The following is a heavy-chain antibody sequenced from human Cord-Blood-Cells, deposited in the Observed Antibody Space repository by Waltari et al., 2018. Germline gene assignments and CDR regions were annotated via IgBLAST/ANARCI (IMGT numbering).Heavy chain of an antibody. J-gene: IGHJ4*02. Sequence: QVQLQQWGAGLLKPSETLSLTCAVYGGSFSGYYSSWIRQPPGKGLEWIGEINHSGSTNYNPSLKSRVTISVDTSKNQFSLKLRSVTAADTAVYYCARGPVRSSWYNPDFDYWGQGTLVTVSS. D-gene: IGHD6-13*01. CDR1: GGSFSGYY. CDR3: ARGPVRSSWYNPDFDY. CDR2: INHSGST. V-gene: IGHV4-34*01.